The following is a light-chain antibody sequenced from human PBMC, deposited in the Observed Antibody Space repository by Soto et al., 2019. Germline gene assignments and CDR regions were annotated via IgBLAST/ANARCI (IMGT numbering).Light chain of an antibody. CDR1: SGSVSTNNY. CDR3: VLYMGSGIWV. J-gene: IGLJ3*02. CDR2: STY. Sequence: QTVVTQEPSFSVSPGATVPLTCGLSSGSVSTNNYPSWYQQTPVQAPRTLIYSTYTRSSGVPDRFSASILGNKAALTITGAQAYDESDYYCVLYMGSGIWVFGGGTKLTVL. V-gene: IGLV8-61*01.